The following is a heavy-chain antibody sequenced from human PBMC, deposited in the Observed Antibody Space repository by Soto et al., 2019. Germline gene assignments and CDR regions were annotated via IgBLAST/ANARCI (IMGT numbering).Heavy chain of an antibody. CDR2: IHYSGST. CDR1: GDSVTISDYY. V-gene: IGHV4-39*01. Sequence: QLQLQESGPGLVKPSETLSLTCTVSGDSVTISDYYWGWIRQPPGKGLEWIGSIHYSGSTNYNPSRKSRVTITRDTTKKQLSLKLTSVTAADAAVYYCAAHDSGGYYAEYWGQGTLVTVSA. CDR3: AAHDSGGYYAEY. D-gene: IGHD3-22*01. J-gene: IGHJ4*02.